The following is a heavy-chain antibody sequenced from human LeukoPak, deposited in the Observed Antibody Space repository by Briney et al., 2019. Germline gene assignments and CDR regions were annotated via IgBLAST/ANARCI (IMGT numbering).Heavy chain of an antibody. Sequence: GGSLRLSCAASGFTFSSYGMHWVRQAPGKGLEWVAVISYDGSNKYYADSVKGRFTISRDNSKNTLYLQMNSLRAEDTAVYYCAKDLELKESSGRVGYFDYWGQGTLVTVSS. CDR2: ISYDGSNK. V-gene: IGHV3-30*18. D-gene: IGHD6-19*01. CDR3: AKDLELKESSGRVGYFDY. CDR1: GFTFSSYG. J-gene: IGHJ4*02.